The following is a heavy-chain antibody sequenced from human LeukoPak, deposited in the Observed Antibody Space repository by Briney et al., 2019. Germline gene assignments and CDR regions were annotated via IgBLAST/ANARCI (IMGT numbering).Heavy chain of an antibody. D-gene: IGHD3-22*01. Sequence: SQTLSLTCTVSGGSISSGSYYWSWIRQPAGKGLEWIGRIYTSGSTNYNPSLKSRVTMSVDTSKNQFSLKLSSVTAADTAVYYCARGTMIVAPDAFDIWGQGTMVTVSS. CDR2: IYTSGST. CDR1: GGSISSGSYY. J-gene: IGHJ3*02. V-gene: IGHV4-61*02. CDR3: ARGTMIVAPDAFDI.